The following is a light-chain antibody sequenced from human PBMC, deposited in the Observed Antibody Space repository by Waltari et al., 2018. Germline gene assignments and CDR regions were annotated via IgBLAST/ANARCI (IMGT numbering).Light chain of an antibody. J-gene: IGLJ1*01. CDR2: DTT. CDR3: GTWDTRLSIYV. CDR1: SSDIGNYH. V-gene: IGLV1-51*01. Sequence: QSVLTQPPSVSAAPGQKVTISCAGGSSDIGNYHVSWYQQLPGTAPKLLIPDTTKRPPWIPERFSASKSGTSGTLGICGLQTGDEADYFCGTWDTRLSIYVFGTGTKVTVL.